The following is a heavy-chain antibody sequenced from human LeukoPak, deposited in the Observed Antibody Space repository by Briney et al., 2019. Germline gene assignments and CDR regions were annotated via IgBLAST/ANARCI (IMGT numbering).Heavy chain of an antibody. CDR1: GFTFSSYG. V-gene: IGHV3-30*03. CDR3: ARYRGIAAAVDY. J-gene: IGHJ4*02. CDR2: ISYDGSNK. D-gene: IGHD6-13*01. Sequence: GGSLRLSCAASGFTFSSYGMHWVRQAPGKGLGWGAVISYDGSNKYYADSAKGRFTIYRDNSKNTLYLQMNSLRAEDTAVYYCARYRGIAAAVDYWGQGTLGTVSS.